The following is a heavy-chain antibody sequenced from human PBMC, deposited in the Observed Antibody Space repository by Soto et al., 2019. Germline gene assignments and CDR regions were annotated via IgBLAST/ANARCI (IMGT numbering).Heavy chain of an antibody. CDR1: GFTFNSYS. J-gene: IGHJ1*01. CDR2: ISSSSGFI. Sequence: VGSLRLSCAASGFTFNSYSMNWVRQAPGKGLEWVSSISSSSGFIYYADSVKGRFTISRDNAKNSLYLQMNSLRAEDTAMYYCARDMTTVTTAYFQHWGQGTLVTVSS. CDR3: ARDMTTVTTAYFQH. V-gene: IGHV3-21*01. D-gene: IGHD4-17*01.